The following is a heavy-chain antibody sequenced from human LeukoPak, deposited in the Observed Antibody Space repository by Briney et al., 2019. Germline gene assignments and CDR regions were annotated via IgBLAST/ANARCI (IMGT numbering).Heavy chain of an antibody. CDR3: ARGGYGEVWYYYYGMDA. CDR1: GGSFSGYY. Sequence: SETLSLTCAVYGGSFSGYYWSWIRQPPGKGLEWIGEINHSGSTNYNPSLKSRVTISVDTSKNQFSLKLSSVTAADTAVYYCARGGYGEVWYYYYGMDAWGQGTTVTVSS. V-gene: IGHV4-34*01. CDR2: INHSGST. D-gene: IGHD4-17*01. J-gene: IGHJ6*02.